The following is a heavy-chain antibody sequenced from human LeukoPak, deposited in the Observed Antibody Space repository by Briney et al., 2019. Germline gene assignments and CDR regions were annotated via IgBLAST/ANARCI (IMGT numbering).Heavy chain of an antibody. Sequence: SETLSLTCAVYGGSFSGYYWSWIRQPPGKGLEWIGEINHSGSTNYSPSLKSRVTISVDTSKNQFSLKLSSVTAADTAVYYCARAAEMATIRYAFDIWGQGTMVTVSS. CDR2: INHSGST. V-gene: IGHV4-34*01. CDR3: ARAAEMATIRYAFDI. D-gene: IGHD5-24*01. J-gene: IGHJ3*02. CDR1: GGSFSGYY.